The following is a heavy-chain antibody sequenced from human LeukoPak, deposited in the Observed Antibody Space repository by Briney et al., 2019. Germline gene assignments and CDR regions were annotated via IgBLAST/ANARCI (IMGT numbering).Heavy chain of an antibody. J-gene: IGHJ5*02. CDR3: ARDLGQYYDTSDNWFDP. V-gene: IGHV3-74*01. D-gene: IGHD3-22*01. CDR1: GFTFSSYW. CDR2: IKSDGINT. Sequence: GGSLRLSCAASGFTFSSYWMHWVRQAPGKGLVWVSRIKSDGINTSYADSVKGRFTISRDNAKNTLNLQMNSLRAEDTAVYYCARDLGQYYDTSDNWFDPWGQGTLVTVSS.